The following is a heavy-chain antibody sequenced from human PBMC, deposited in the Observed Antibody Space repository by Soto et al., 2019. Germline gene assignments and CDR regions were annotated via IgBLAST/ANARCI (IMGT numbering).Heavy chain of an antibody. CDR2: ISASTRNT. Sequence: QVQLVQSGDEVKKPGASVKVSCQASGYTFSDYAISWVRQAPGQGLEWMGWISASTRNTDQAQNFQGRVIMTLDTSTDTAYMELRNLRSDDTAVYYCVRGYCSVGSCYACWHFDLWGRGTLVTVSS. J-gene: IGHJ2*01. CDR1: GYTFSDYA. D-gene: IGHD2-15*01. CDR3: VRGYCSVGSCYACWHFDL. V-gene: IGHV1-18*01.